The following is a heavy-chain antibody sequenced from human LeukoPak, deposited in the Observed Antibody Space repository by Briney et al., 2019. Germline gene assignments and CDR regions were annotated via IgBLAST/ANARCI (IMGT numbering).Heavy chain of an antibody. J-gene: IGHJ4*02. D-gene: IGHD6-13*01. CDR1: GFTFSTYV. Sequence: PGRSLRLSCATSGFTFSTYVMHWVRQAPGKGLEWVAVMSYDGSNKYYADSVKGRFTISRDNSKSTVYLQMNSLRAEDTAVYYCAKHSSSWSYFDYWGQGTLVTVSS. V-gene: IGHV3-30*18. CDR3: AKHSSSWSYFDY. CDR2: MSYDGSNK.